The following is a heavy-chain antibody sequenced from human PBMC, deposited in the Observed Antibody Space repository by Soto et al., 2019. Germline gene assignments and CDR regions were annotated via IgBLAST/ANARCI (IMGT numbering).Heavy chain of an antibody. J-gene: IGHJ4*02. D-gene: IGHD3-10*01. CDR2: IRSKAYGGTT. CDR3: TSALLWPTYYFDY. V-gene: IGHV3-49*03. CDR1: GFTFGDYA. Sequence: HPGWSLRHSCTASGFTFGDYAVSWLRQAPGQGLEWVGFIRSKAYGGTTEYAASVKGRFTISRDDSKSIAYLQMNILKTEDTAVYYCTSALLWPTYYFDYWGQGT.